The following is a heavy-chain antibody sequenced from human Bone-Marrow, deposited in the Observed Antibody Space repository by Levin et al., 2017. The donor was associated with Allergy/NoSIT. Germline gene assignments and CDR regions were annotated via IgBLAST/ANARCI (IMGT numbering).Heavy chain of an antibody. Sequence: GESLKISCEASGFTFDDYGLHWVRQGPGKGLEWVAGINWDGSTTGYEDSAKGRFTIFRDNAQNSLYLRMNTLRVDDTGLYFCARECRPAGGSSNDPFDVWGQGTLVTVSS. CDR3: ARECRPAGGSSNDPFDV. CDR1: GFTFDDYG. D-gene: IGHD3-9*01. J-gene: IGHJ3*01. CDR2: INWDGSTT. V-gene: IGHV3-20*04.